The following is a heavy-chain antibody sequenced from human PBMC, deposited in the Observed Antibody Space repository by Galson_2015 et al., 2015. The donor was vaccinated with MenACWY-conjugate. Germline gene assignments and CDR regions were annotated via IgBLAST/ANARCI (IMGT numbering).Heavy chain of an antibody. D-gene: IGHD1-26*01. Sequence: SVKVSCKASGGTFSSYAISWVRQAPGQGLEWMGGIIPIFGTANYAQKFQGRVTITADESTSTAYMELSSLRSEDTAVYYCARGPLVGATTYNDYWGQGTLVTVSS. V-gene: IGHV1-69*13. CDR2: IIPIFGTA. CDR1: GGTFSSYA. CDR3: ARGPLVGATTYNDY. J-gene: IGHJ4*02.